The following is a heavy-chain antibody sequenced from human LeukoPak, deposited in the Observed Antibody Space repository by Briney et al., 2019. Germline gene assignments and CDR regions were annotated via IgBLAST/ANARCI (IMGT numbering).Heavy chain of an antibody. Sequence: GGSLRLSCAASGFTFDDYGMSWVRQAPGKGLEWVSGINWNGGSTGYADSVKGRFTISRDNAKNSLYLQMNSLRAEDTALYHCARDSSAALYGLDVWGQGTTVIVSS. CDR1: GFTFDDYG. CDR3: ARDSSAALYGLDV. V-gene: IGHV3-20*01. CDR2: INWNGGST. D-gene: IGHD2-15*01. J-gene: IGHJ6*02.